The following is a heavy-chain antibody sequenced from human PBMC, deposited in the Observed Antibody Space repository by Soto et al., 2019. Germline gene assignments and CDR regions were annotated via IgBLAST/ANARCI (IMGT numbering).Heavy chain of an antibody. Sequence: SETLSLTCTVSGGSISSGDYYWSWIRQPPGKGLEWIGYIYYSGSTYYNPSLKSRVTISVDTSKNQFSLKLSSVTAADTAVYYCARDKRIVVVPAAMHRMAFAIWGQGTMVTVSS. J-gene: IGHJ3*02. V-gene: IGHV4-30-4*01. D-gene: IGHD2-2*01. CDR1: GGSISSGDYY. CDR3: ARDKRIVVVPAAMHRMAFAI. CDR2: IYYSGST.